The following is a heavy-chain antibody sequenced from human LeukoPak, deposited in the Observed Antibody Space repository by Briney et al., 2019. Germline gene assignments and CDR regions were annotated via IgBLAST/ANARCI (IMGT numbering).Heavy chain of an antibody. CDR2: INPNSGGT. CDR3: ARDLGELWVSVADKVFDY. CDR1: GYTSTGYY. V-gene: IGHV1-2*02. J-gene: IGHJ4*02. Sequence: GASVKVSCKASGYTSTGYYMNWVRQAPGQALELMGWINPNSGGTNYARKFQGRVTMTRDTSISTAYMELSRLRSDDTAVYYCARDLGELWVSVADKVFDYWGQGTLVTVSS. D-gene: IGHD6-19*01.